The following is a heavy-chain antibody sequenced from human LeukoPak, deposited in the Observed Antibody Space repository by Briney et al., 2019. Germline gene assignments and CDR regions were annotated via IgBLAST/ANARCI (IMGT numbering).Heavy chain of an antibody. D-gene: IGHD3-3*01. CDR3: VAATDDFWSGHSLDY. J-gene: IGHJ4*02. CDR2: INSDGSST. V-gene: IGHV3-74*01. Sequence: GGSLRLSCAASGFTFSRYWMHWVRQVSGKGLVWVSRINSDGSSTSYADSVKDRFTISRDNAKNTLYLQMNSLRAEDTAVYYCVAATDDFWSGHSLDYWGQGTLVTVSS. CDR1: GFTFSRYW.